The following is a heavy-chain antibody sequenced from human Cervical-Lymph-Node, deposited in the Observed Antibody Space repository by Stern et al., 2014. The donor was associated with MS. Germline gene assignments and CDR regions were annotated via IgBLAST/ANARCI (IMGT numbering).Heavy chain of an antibody. CDR3: VRERFSRLSFPS. CDR1: GDSVSSNSAA. Sequence: DQLVESGPGLVKPSQTLSLTCAILGDSVSSNSAAWNWIRQSPSRGLEWLGRTYYRSKWFNDYAVSVKSRITINADTSKNQFSLQLNSVTPEDTAVYYCVRERFSRLSFPSWGQGILVTVSS. CDR2: TYYRSKWFN. D-gene: IGHD2-2*01. J-gene: IGHJ4*02. V-gene: IGHV6-1*01.